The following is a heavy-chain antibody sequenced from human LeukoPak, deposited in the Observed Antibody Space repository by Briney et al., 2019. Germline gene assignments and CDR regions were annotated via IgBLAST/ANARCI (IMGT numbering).Heavy chain of an antibody. CDR1: GGSISTSSYY. V-gene: IGHV4-39*07. CDR3: ARSSGPAGY. CDR2: IFYSGST. D-gene: IGHD1-26*01. Sequence: SETLSLTCTVSGGSISTSSYYWGWVRQPPGRGLEWIGNIFYSGSTFYNPSLKSRVTVSVDTSKNQFSLKLSSVTAADTAVYYCARSSGPAGYWGQGTLVTVSS. J-gene: IGHJ4*02.